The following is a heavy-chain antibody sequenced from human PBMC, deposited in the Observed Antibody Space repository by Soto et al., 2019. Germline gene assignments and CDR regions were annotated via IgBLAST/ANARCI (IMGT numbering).Heavy chain of an antibody. CDR3: AREPYCGGDCLSYFDY. V-gene: IGHV1-69*01. J-gene: IGHJ4*02. D-gene: IGHD2-21*02. Sequence: QVQLVQSGAEVKKPGSSVKVSCKASGGTFSSYAISWVRQAPGQGLAWMGGIIPIFGTANYAQKFQGRVTITADESTSTAYMELSSLRSEDTAVYYCAREPYCGGDCLSYFDYWGQGTLVTVSS. CDR2: IIPIFGTA. CDR1: GGTFSSYA.